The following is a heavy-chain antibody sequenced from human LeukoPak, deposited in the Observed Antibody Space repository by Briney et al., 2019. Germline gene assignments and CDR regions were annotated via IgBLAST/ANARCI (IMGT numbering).Heavy chain of an antibody. CDR1: GYTFTSYG. CDR3: ARVRPGYYYMDV. D-gene: IGHD4-17*01. CDR2: ISAYNGNT. V-gene: IGHV1-18*01. Sequence: ASVKVSCKASGYTFTSYGISWVRRAPGQGLEWMGWISAYNGNTNYAQKFQGRVTITADKSTSTAHMELSSLRSEDTAVYYCARVRPGYYYMDVWGKGTTVTVSS. J-gene: IGHJ6*03.